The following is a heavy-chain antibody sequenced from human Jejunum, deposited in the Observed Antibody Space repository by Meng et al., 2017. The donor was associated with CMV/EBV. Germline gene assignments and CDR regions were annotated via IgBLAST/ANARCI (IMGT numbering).Heavy chain of an antibody. CDR1: TNSFTTYF. CDR3: AADAGHGDPLEY. V-gene: IGHV4-4*07. CDR2: VYSSGST. J-gene: IGHJ4*02. Sequence: VQLQGSGPGLVKPSETLSLTCTVSTNSFTTYFWNWIRQPAGKGLEWIGRVYSSGSTSSHPSLRSRVLLSVDRSKNQFSLKLTSVTAADTAVYYCAADAGHGDPLEYWGQGTLVTVSS. D-gene: IGHD4-17*01.